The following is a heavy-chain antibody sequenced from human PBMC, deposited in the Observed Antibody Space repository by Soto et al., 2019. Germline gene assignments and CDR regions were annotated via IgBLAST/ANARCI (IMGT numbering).Heavy chain of an antibody. CDR2: VWHDGSNK. J-gene: IGHJ4*02. V-gene: IGHV3-33*01. CDR1: GFSFNNYG. Sequence: QVQLVESGGGVVQPGRSLRLSCVASGFSFNNYGMHWVRQAPGKGLEWVAFVWHDGSNKGYADSVKGRFTISRDNSKNTLNLRMNGLGLEDTAVYYCTRAAIRGELLDFGGRGTQVPVSS. D-gene: IGHD1-26*01. CDR3: TRAAIRGELLDF.